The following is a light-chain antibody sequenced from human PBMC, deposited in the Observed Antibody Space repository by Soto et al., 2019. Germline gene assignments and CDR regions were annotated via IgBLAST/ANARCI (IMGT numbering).Light chain of an antibody. V-gene: IGKV3-15*01. CDR2: GPS. J-gene: IGKJ1*01. Sequence: EIVMTQSPATLSVSPGERATLSCRASQSVSSNLAWYQQKPGQAPRLLIYGPSTRATGIPARFSGSGSGTEFTLTISSLQSEDFAVYYCQQYNNWPPRTFGQGTKVDIK. CDR3: QQYNNWPPRT. CDR1: QSVSSN.